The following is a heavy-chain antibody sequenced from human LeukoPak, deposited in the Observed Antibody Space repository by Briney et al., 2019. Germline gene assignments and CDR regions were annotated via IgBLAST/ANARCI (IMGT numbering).Heavy chain of an antibody. Sequence: GGSLRLSCVVSGFTFTTYGMHWVRQAPGKGLEWVAFIRSDGNNKYYADSVKGRFTISRDNAKNSLYLQMNSLRAEDTAVYYCARDRLVLRPRSSSDYWGQGTLVTVSS. V-gene: IGHV3-30*02. CDR3: ARDRLVLRPRSSSDY. D-gene: IGHD6-6*01. J-gene: IGHJ4*02. CDR1: GFTFTTYG. CDR2: IRSDGNNK.